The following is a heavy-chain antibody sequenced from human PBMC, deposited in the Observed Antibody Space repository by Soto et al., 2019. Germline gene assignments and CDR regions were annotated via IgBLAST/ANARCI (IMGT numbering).Heavy chain of an antibody. CDR2: ISSTTNYI. J-gene: IGHJ4*02. CDR1: GFTFTRYS. Sequence: GPLRLSCAASGFTFTRYSMNWVRQAPGKGLEWVSSISSTTNYIYYGDSMKGRLTISRDNAKNSLYLEMNSLRAEDTAVYYCARESEDLTSNFDYWGQGTLVTVSS. V-gene: IGHV3-21*06. CDR3: ARESEDLTSNFDY.